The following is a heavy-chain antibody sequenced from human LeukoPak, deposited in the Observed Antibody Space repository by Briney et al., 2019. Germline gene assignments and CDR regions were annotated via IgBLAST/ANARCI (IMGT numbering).Heavy chain of an antibody. Sequence: PSETLSLTCTVSGGSISSYYWSWIRQPPGKGLEWIGYIYYSGSTSYNPSLKSRVTISVDTSKNQFSLKLSSVTAADTAVYYCARGRVVVAARTTYYFDYWGQGTLVTVSS. CDR3: ARGRVVVAARTTYYFDY. J-gene: IGHJ4*02. D-gene: IGHD2-15*01. CDR2: IYYSGST. V-gene: IGHV4-59*01. CDR1: GGSISSYY.